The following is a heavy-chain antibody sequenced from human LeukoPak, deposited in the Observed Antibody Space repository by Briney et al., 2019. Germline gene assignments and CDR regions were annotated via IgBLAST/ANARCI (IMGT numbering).Heavy chain of an antibody. J-gene: IGHJ4*02. CDR3: ARVANQALDY. CDR1: GYTFTSYA. V-gene: IGHV1-3*01. Sequence: ASVKVSCKASGYTFTSYAMHWVRQAPGQRLEWMGWINAGNGNTKYSQKFQGRVTMTRDTSTSTVYMELSSLRSEDTAIYYCARVANQALDYWGQGTLVTVSS. CDR2: INAGNGNT. D-gene: IGHD1-14*01.